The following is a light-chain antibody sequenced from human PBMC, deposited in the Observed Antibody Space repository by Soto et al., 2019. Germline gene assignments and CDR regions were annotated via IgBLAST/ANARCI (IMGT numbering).Light chain of an antibody. Sequence: AIHMTQSPSSLSASVGDRVTMTSRASQDITNDLGWYRQKPGKAPKLIVNTTSTLQSGVPSRFSGSGSGTHFTLTISSLQPEDFATYFCLQDYTFPLTFGGGTKVDIK. CDR2: TTS. J-gene: IGKJ4*01. CDR3: LQDYTFPLT. CDR1: QDITND. V-gene: IGKV1-6*01.